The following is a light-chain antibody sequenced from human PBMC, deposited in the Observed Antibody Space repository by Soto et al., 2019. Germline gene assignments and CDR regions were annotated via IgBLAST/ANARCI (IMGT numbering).Light chain of an antibody. V-gene: IGKV3-15*01. CDR2: GAS. CDR3: QQYNNWPPRRT. CDR1: QSVSSN. J-gene: IGKJ1*01. Sequence: EIVLTQSPATLSLSPGERATLSCRASQSVSSNLAWYQQKPGQAPRLLIYGASTRATGIPARFSGSGSGTEFTLTISSLQSEDFAVYYCQQYNNWPPRRTFGQGTKVDIK.